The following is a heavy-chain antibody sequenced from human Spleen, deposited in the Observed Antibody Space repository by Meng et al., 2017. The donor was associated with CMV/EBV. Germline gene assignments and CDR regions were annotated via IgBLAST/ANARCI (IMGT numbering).Heavy chain of an antibody. Sequence: QVQLQESGPGLVKPSGTLSLTCAVSGGSISSSHLWTWVRQVPGKGVEWIGEIYHSGSTNYNPSLKSRVTISVDKFKNQFSLKLGSVTAADTAVYYCARIERRRILKYCGSDCSTTDYWGQGTLVTVSS. D-gene: IGHD2-21*02. CDR1: GGSISSSHL. V-gene: IGHV4-4*02. CDR3: ARIERRRILKYCGSDCSTTDY. J-gene: IGHJ4*02. CDR2: IYHSGST.